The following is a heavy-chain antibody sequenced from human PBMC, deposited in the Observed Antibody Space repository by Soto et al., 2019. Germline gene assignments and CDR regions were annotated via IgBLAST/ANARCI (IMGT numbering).Heavy chain of an antibody. J-gene: IGHJ4*02. CDR1: GGAISSAEYS. CDR2: IYHSGST. V-gene: IGHV4-30-2*01. Sequence: TLSLTCAVSGGAISSAEYSRTWIRQPPGKGLEWIVYIYHSGSTYYNPSLKSRVTISVDRSKNQFSLRLSSVTAADTAVYYCARGANYYDSSGYYQLDYWGQGTLVTVSS. CDR3: ARGANYYDSSGYYQLDY. D-gene: IGHD3-22*01.